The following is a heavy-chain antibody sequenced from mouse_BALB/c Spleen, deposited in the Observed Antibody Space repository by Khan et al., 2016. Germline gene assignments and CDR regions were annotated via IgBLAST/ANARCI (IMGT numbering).Heavy chain of an antibody. J-gene: IGHJ2*01. CDR2: IHYSGST. D-gene: IGHD6-1*01. V-gene: IGHV3-1*02. CDR3: AGAPVICVY. Sequence: VQLKESGPDLVKPSPSLSLNCTVTGYSITRGYSWHWIRQFPGNTQAGMGYIHYSGSTKYNPSLKSRVSMTRDTSKNQFYLQLNSVTTEDTATYYSAGAPVICVYWGQGGTLTVSS. CDR1: GYSITRGYS.